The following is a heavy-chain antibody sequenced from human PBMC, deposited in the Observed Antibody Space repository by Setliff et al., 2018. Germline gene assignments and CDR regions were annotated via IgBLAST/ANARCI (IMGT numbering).Heavy chain of an antibody. CDR2: VTQGAST. CDR1: GFTFSAYS. J-gene: IGHJ4*02. CDR3: AREIWDFYDDSWSGSSDY. V-gene: IGHV3-53*01. D-gene: IGHD3-3*01. Sequence: GSLRLSCETSGFTFSAYSMAWVRQFPGKGLQLVSAVTQGASTLYPDSVRGRFTMSRDNSKSSVYLQMNDLRVEDTATYYCAREIWDFYDDSWSGSSDYWGQGTLVTVSS.